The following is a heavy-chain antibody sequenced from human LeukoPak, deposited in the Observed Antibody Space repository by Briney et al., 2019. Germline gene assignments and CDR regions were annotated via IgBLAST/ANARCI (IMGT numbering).Heavy chain of an antibody. CDR1: GGSISGYY. J-gene: IGHJ4*02. Sequence: PSETLSLTCTVSGGSISGYYWSWIRQTPGKGLEWIGEVNHSGYTNMNPSLKSRVTISVDTSKNQFSLMMTSVTAADTAVYFCARMTTGHDYWGQGTLVTVSS. CDR3: ARMTTGHDY. V-gene: IGHV4-34*01. CDR2: VNHSGYT. D-gene: IGHD4-17*01.